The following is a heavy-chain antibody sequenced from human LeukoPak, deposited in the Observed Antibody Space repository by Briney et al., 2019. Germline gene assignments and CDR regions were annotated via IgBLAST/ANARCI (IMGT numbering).Heavy chain of an antibody. CDR3: ARDRKYDSSGYYHY. J-gene: IGHJ4*02. CDR1: GFTFSSYS. Sequence: GGSLRLSCAASGFTFSSYSMNWVRQAPGKGLEWVSSISSSSSYIYYADSVKGRFTISRDNARNSLYLQMNSLRAEDTAVYYCARDRKYDSSGYYHYWGQGTLVTVSS. V-gene: IGHV3-21*01. CDR2: ISSSSSYI. D-gene: IGHD3-22*01.